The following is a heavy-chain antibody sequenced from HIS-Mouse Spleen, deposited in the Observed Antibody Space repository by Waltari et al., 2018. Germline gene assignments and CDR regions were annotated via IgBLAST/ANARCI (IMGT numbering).Heavy chain of an antibody. D-gene: IGHD6-6*01. V-gene: IGHV3-30*04. J-gene: IGHJ5*02. CDR1: GFTFSSYA. Sequence: QVQLVESGGGVVQPGRSLGLSCAASGFTFSSYAMHWVRQAPGKGLEWVAVISYDGSNKYYADSVKGRFTISRDNSKNTLYLQMNSLRAEDTAVYYCARTLLNIAAPFDPWGQGTLVTVSS. CDR3: ARTLLNIAAPFDP. CDR2: ISYDGSNK.